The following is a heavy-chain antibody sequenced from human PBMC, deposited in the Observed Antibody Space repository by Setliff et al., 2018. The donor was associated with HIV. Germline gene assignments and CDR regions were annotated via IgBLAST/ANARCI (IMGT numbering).Heavy chain of an antibody. D-gene: IGHD6-19*01. J-gene: IGHJ4*02. CDR3: VREGAVVGTSRPHFDD. V-gene: IGHV1-8*01. CDR2: MNPGSGNT. Sequence: ASVKVSCKASGYTFSSHDINWVRQVTGQGLEWMGWMNPGSGNTGYSQKFQGRVTMTRNTSISTAYMELNSLESEDTAVYYCVREGAVVGTSRPHFDDWGQGTLVTVSS. CDR1: GYTFSSHD.